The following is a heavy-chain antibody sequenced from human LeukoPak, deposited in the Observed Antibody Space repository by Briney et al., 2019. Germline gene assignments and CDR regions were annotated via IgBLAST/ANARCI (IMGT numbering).Heavy chain of an antibody. D-gene: IGHD3-10*01. Sequence: GGSLRLSCAASGFTFSDYYMSWIRQAPGKGLEWVSYISSSGGTIYYADSVKGRFTISRDNAKNSLYLQMNSLRAEDTAVYYCVKSPWYHGSGSYSGTIHWGQGTLVTVSS. CDR1: GFTFSDYY. CDR3: VKSPWYHGSGSYSGTIH. V-gene: IGHV3-11*04. CDR2: ISSSGGTI. J-gene: IGHJ4*02.